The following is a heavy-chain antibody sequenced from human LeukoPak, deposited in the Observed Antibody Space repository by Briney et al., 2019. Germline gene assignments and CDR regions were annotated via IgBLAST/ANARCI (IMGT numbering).Heavy chain of an antibody. CDR1: GYTFTSYG. CDR3: ARALNIAARPLYY. D-gene: IGHD6-6*01. V-gene: IGHV1-8*02. CDR2: MNPNSGNT. Sequence: GASVKVSCKASGYTFTSYGINWVRQATGQGLEWMGWMNPNSGNTGYAQKFQGRVTMTRNTSISTAYMELSSLRPEDTTVYYCARALNIAARPLYYWGQGTLVTVSS. J-gene: IGHJ4*02.